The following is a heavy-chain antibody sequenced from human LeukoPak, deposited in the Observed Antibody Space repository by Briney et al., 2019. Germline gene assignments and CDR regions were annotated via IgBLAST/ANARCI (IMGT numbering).Heavy chain of an antibody. CDR2: ISYDGSNK. V-gene: IGHV3-30*03. J-gene: IGHJ4*02. CDR3: ARAQRDFGGVIGPSGTGLLAIDY. CDR1: GFTFSSYS. D-gene: IGHD3-16*02. Sequence: GGSLRLSCAASGFTFSSYSMNWVRQAPGKGLEWVAVISYDGSNKYYADSVKGRFTISRDNSKNTLYLQMNSLRAEDTAVYYCARAQRDFGGVIGPSGTGLLAIDYWGQGTLVTVSS.